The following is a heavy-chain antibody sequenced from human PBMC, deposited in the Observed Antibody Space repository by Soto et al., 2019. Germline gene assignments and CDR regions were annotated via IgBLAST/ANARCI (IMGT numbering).Heavy chain of an antibody. Sequence: GGSLRLSCAASGFTVSSNYMSWVRQAPGKGLEWVSVIYSGGSTYYADSVKGRFTISRDNSKNTLYLQMNSLRAEDTAVYYRASGNSPMGDFYYYDSSGYYYYWGQGTLVTVSS. CDR1: GFTVSSNY. CDR2: IYSGGST. V-gene: IGHV3-66*01. D-gene: IGHD3-22*01. J-gene: IGHJ4*02. CDR3: ASGNSPMGDFYYYDSSGYYYY.